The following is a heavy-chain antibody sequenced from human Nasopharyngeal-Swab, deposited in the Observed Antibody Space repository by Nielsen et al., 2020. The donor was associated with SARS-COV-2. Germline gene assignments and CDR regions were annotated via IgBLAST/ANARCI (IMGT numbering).Heavy chain of an antibody. J-gene: IGHJ4*02. Sequence: GESLKISCAASGFTFSSYAMSWVRQAPGKGLEWVSAISGSGGSTYYADSVKGRFTISRDNSKNTLYLQMNSLRAEDTAVYYCAKEVAAAIGEYYFDYWGQGTLVTVPS. V-gene: IGHV3-23*01. CDR3: AKEVAAAIGEYYFDY. CDR2: ISGSGGST. CDR1: GFTFSSYA. D-gene: IGHD6-13*01.